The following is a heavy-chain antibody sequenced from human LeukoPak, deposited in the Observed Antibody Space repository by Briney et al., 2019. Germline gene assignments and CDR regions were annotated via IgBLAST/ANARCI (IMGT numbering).Heavy chain of an antibody. CDR1: GYSFTGYW. CDR2: IYPGDSDT. D-gene: IGHD2-21*02. J-gene: IGHJ4*02. CDR3: ARQSSYCGGDCSPDY. Sequence: GESLKISCKGSGYSFTGYWIGWVRQMPGKGLEWMGIIYPGDSDTRYSPSFQGQVTISADKSINTAYLQWSSLKASDTAMYYCARQSSYCGGDCSPDYWGQGTLVTVSS. V-gene: IGHV5-51*01.